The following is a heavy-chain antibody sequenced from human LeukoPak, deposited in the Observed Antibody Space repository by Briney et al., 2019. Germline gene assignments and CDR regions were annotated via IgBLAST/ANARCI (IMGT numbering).Heavy chain of an antibody. CDR2: IYTSGST. CDR1: SGSISSYY. J-gene: IGHJ4*02. D-gene: IGHD3-16*02. CDR3: ARSKLSPEGIGY. Sequence: SETLSLTCTVSSGSISSYYWSWIRQAAGKGLEWIGRIYTSGSTNYNPSLKSRVTISVDTSKNQFSLRLSSVTAADTAVYYCARSKLSPEGIGYWGQGTLVTVSS. V-gene: IGHV4-4*07.